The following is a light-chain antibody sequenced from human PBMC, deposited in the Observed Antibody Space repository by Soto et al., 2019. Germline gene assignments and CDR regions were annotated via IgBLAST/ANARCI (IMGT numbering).Light chain of an antibody. Sequence: QSALTQPASVSGSPGQSITISCTGTISDFDVYNYVSWYQQHPGKAPKLMIYGDSNRPSGFSNLFSGSKSGNTASLTISGLQADDEADYYCRSHSISSALQVFGTGTKLTVL. J-gene: IGLJ1*01. CDR3: RSHSISSALQV. CDR1: ISDFDVYNY. CDR2: GDS. V-gene: IGLV2-14*01.